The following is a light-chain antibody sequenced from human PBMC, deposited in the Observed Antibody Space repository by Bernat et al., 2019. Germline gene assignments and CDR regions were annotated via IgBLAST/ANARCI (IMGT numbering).Light chain of an antibody. CDR1: SSDVGDYNY. J-gene: IGLJ2*01. V-gene: IGLV2-8*01. CDR2: EVN. Sequence: QSALTQPPSASGSPGQSVTISCTGTSSDVGDYNYVSWYQQHPGKAPKLMIYEVNKRPSGVPDRFSASKSGHTASLTVSGLQAEDEADYYCISYSGSKYGVFGGGTKLTVL. CDR3: ISYSGSKYGV.